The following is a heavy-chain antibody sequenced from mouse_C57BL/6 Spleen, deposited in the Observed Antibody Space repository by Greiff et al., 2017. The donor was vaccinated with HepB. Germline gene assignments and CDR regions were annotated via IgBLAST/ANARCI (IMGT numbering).Heavy chain of an antibody. CDR2: IYPRSGNT. CDR1: GYTFTSYG. Sequence: QVQLQQSGAELARPGASVKLSCKASGYTFTSYGISWVKQRTGQGLEWIGEIYPRSGNTYYNEKLKGKATLTADKSSSTAYMELRSLTSEDSAVYFCARDDGYYGGRAMDYWGQGTSVTVSS. CDR3: ARDDGYYGGRAMDY. J-gene: IGHJ4*01. V-gene: IGHV1-81*01. D-gene: IGHD2-3*01.